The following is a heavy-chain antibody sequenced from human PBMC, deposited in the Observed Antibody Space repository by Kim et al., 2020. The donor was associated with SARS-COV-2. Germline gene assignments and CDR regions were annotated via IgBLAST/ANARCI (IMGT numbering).Heavy chain of an antibody. D-gene: IGHD3-3*01. CDR3: ASGGMSDFWTGSYTDFDP. CDR1: GFNLSEYY. V-gene: IGHV3-11*06. J-gene: IGHJ5*02. Sequence: GGSLRLSCAASGFNLSEYYMNWIRQSPQKGLEWISYSSPRSSYTNYADSVKGRFTISRDNSKNSFYLQMHSLRVDDTAVYYCASGGMSDFWTGSYTDFDPWCQGTIVT. CDR2: SSPRSSYT.